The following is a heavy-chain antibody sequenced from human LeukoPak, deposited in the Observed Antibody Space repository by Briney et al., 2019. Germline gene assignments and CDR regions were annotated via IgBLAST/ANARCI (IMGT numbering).Heavy chain of an antibody. CDR1: GYTFTSYG. CDR3: AREGPRYSSGWQKEEVGAFDI. CDR2: IIPILGIA. V-gene: IGHV1-69*04. D-gene: IGHD6-19*01. J-gene: IGHJ3*02. Sequence: RASVKVSCKASGYTFTSYGISWVRQAPGQGLEWMGRIIPILGIANYAQKFQGRVTITADKSTSTAYMELSSLRSEDTAVYYCAREGPRYSSGWQKEEVGAFDIWGQGTMVTVSS.